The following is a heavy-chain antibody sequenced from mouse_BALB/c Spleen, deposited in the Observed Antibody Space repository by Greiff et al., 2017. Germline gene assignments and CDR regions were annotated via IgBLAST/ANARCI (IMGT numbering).Heavy chain of an antibody. J-gene: IGHJ3*01. Sequence: EVKLVESGGGLVQPKGSLKLSCAASGFTFNTYAMNWVRQAPGKGLEWVARIRSKSNNYATYYADSVKDRFTISRDDSQSMLYLQMNNLKTEDTAMYYCVRREYGNPWFAYWGQGTLVTVSA. CDR3: VRREYGNPWFAY. CDR2: IRSKSNNYAT. V-gene: IGHV10-1*02. CDR1: GFTFNTYA. D-gene: IGHD2-10*02.